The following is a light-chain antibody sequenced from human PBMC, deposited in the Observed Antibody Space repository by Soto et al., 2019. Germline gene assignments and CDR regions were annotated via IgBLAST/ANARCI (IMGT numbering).Light chain of an antibody. CDR3: QRYDGY. CDR1: QNINNW. V-gene: IGKV1-5*01. J-gene: IGKJ2*01. Sequence: DTQMTQSPSTLSASVGDTVTITCRARQNINNWLAWYQQKPEKVPKLLIYGASTLEDGVPSRFSGSRSGTEFILTINSLQPDDFATYYCQRYDGYFGQGTKLEIK. CDR2: GAS.